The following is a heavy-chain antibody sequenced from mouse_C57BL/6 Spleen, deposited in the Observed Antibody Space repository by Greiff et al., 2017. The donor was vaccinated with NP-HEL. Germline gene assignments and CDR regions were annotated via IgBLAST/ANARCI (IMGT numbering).Heavy chain of an antibody. Sequence: QVQLQQPGAELVMPGASVKLSCKASGYTFTSYWMPWVKQRPGQGLEWIGEIDPSDSYTNYNQKFKGKSTLTVDKSSSTAYMQLSSLTSEDSAVYYCARRYGYFDYWGQGTTLTVSS. CDR2: IDPSDSYT. V-gene: IGHV1-69*01. CDR3: ARRYGYFDY. J-gene: IGHJ2*01. D-gene: IGHD1-1*01. CDR1: GYTFTSYW.